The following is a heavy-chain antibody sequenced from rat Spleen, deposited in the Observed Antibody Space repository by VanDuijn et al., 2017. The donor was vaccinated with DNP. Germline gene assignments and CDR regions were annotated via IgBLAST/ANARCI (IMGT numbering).Heavy chain of an antibody. J-gene: IGHJ4*01. CDR2: INTGSGGT. CDR3: ARNYYSSYPYYYAMDA. V-gene: IGHV1-43*01. Sequence: QIQLQQSGAELAKPGSSVKISCKASGYTFTSYYISWIKQTTGQGLEYIGYINTGSGGTNYNEKFKGKATLTVDKSSSTAFMQLSSLTPDDSAVYYCARNYYSSYPYYYAMDAWGQGTSVTVSS. CDR1: GYTFTSYY. D-gene: IGHD1-2*01.